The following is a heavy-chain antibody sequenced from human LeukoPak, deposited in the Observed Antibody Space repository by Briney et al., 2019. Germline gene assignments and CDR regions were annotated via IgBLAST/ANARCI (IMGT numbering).Heavy chain of an antibody. V-gene: IGHV3-30*02. J-gene: IGHJ3*02. CDR3: AIKGGGYDAFDI. CDR1: GFSFSSYG. CDR2: IWYDGSHT. Sequence: PGGSLRLSCAASGFSFSSYGMRWVRQAPGKGLEWVGDIWYDGSHTYYADSVKGRFTISRDNSMNTLYLQMNSLRAEDTAVYYCAIKGGGYDAFDIWGQGTMVTVSS. D-gene: IGHD3-16*01.